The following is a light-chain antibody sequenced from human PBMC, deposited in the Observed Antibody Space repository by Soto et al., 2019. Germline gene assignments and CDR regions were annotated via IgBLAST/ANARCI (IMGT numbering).Light chain of an antibody. J-gene: IGLJ3*02. Sequence: QPVLTQPPSASGSPGQSVTISCTGTSSDVGAYNYVSWYQQHPGKAPKLMIYEVTKRPSGVPDRFSGSKSGNTASLTVSGLQAEDEADYYCSSYADSIPVLFGGGTTLPVL. CDR2: EVT. CDR3: SSYADSIPVL. CDR1: SSDVGAYNY. V-gene: IGLV2-8*01.